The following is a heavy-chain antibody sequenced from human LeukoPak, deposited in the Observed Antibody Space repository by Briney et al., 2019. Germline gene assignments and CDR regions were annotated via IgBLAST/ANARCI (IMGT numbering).Heavy chain of an antibody. J-gene: IGHJ4*02. D-gene: IGHD3-10*01. Sequence: GGSLRLSCAASGFTFSNYWMTWVRQAPGKGLEWVANIKEDGSEQKYVDSLKGRFTISRDNTKNSLYLRMNSLRVEDTGIYYCVKVAKYYYGSETYYFFEHWGQGTPVTASS. V-gene: IGHV3-7*01. CDR3: VKVAKYYYGSETYYFFEH. CDR2: IKEDGSEQ. CDR1: GFTFSNYW.